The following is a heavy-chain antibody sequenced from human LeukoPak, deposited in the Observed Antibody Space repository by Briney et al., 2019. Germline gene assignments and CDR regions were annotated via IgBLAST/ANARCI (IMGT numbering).Heavy chain of an antibody. CDR2: IYSGGST. V-gene: IGHV3-53*01. Sequence: PGGSLRLSCAASGFTFSSYSMNWVRQAPGKGLEWVSVIYSGGSTYYADSVKGRFTISRDNSKNTLYLQMNSLRAEDTAVYYCASISYGEGFWRAFDIWGQGTMVTVSS. CDR1: GFTFSSYS. J-gene: IGHJ3*02. D-gene: IGHD3-3*01. CDR3: ASISYGEGFWRAFDI.